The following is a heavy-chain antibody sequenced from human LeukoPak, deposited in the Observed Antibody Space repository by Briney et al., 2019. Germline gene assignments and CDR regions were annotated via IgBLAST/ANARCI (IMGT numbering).Heavy chain of an antibody. D-gene: IGHD2-2*01. V-gene: IGHV4-38-2*02. CDR1: GYSISSGYY. J-gene: IGHJ4*02. Sequence: PSETLSLTCTVSGYSISSGYYWGWIRQPPGKGLEWIGSIYHSGSTYYNPSLKSRVTISVDTSKNQFSLKLSSVTAADTAVYYCARAVRIVLPAARGITFGYYFDYWGQGTLVTVSS. CDR2: IYHSGST. CDR3: ARAVRIVLPAARGITFGYYFDY.